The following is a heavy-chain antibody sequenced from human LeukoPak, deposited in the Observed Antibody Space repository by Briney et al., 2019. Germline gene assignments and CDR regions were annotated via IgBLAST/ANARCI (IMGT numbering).Heavy chain of an antibody. Sequence: GGSLRLSCAASGFTFSSYGMHWVRQVPGKGLEWVAVIWYDGSNKYYADSVKGRFTISRDNAKNSLYLQMNSLRDADTAVYYCARGPDGSGTNAFDVWGQGTMVTVSS. CDR2: IWYDGSNK. D-gene: IGHD3-10*01. CDR1: GFTFSSYG. V-gene: IGHV3-33*01. J-gene: IGHJ3*01. CDR3: ARGPDGSGTNAFDV.